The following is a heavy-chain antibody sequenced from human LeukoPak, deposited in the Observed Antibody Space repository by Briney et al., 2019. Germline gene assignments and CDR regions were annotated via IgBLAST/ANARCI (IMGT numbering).Heavy chain of an antibody. Sequence: GGSLRLSCAASGFTFSSYAMSWVRQAPGKGLAWVSAISGSRGSTYYADSVKGRFTISRDNSKNTLYLQMNSLRAEDTAVYYCAKDRRDGYCSGGSCSPVDYWGQGTLVTVSS. CDR2: ISGSRGST. V-gene: IGHV3-23*01. CDR1: GFTFSSYA. CDR3: AKDRRDGYCSGGSCSPVDY. D-gene: IGHD2-15*01. J-gene: IGHJ4*02.